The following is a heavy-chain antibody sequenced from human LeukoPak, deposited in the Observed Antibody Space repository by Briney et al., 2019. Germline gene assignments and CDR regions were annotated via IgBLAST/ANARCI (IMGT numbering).Heavy chain of an antibody. CDR3: AKGRLTIFGVVSTFDY. Sequence: PGGSLRLSCAASGFTLSSYAMSWVRQAPGKGLEWVSAISGSGGSTYYADSVKGRFTISRDNSKNTLYLQMNSLRAEDTAVYYCAKGRLTIFGVVSTFDYWGQGTLVTVSS. V-gene: IGHV3-23*01. CDR1: GFTLSSYA. D-gene: IGHD3-3*01. J-gene: IGHJ4*02. CDR2: ISGSGGST.